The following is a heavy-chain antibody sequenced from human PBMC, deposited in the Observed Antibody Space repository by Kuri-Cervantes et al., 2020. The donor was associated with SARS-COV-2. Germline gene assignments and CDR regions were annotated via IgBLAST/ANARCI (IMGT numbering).Heavy chain of an antibody. CDR1: GGTFSSYA. V-gene: IGHV1-69*10. CDR3: ARVSGLWAAGKNTHGMDV. CDR2: IIPIFGIA. D-gene: IGHD6-13*01. Sequence: SVKVSCKASGGTFSSYAISWVRQAPGQGLEWMGGIIPIFGIANYAQKFQGRVTITADKSTSTAYMELSSLRSEDTAVYYCARVSGLWAAGKNTHGMDVWGQGTRVTVYS. J-gene: IGHJ6*02.